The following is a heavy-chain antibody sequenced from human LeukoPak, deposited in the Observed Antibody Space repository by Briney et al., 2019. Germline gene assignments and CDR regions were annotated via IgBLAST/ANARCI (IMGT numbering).Heavy chain of an antibody. D-gene: IGHD4-17*01. Sequence: GGSLRLSCAASGFTFSSYAMHWVRQAPGKGLEYVSAVSSNGGSTYYANSVKGRFTISRDNSKNTLYLQMGSLRAEDMAVCYCATAPTEDGDGSSPGYWGQGTLVTVSS. CDR1: GFTFSSYA. V-gene: IGHV3-64*01. CDR2: VSSNGGST. CDR3: ATAPTEDGDGSSPGY. J-gene: IGHJ4*02.